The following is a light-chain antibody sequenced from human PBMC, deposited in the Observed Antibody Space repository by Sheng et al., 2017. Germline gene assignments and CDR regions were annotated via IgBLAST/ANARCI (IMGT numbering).Light chain of an antibody. CDR3: HVWDSSSDVV. V-gene: IGLV3-21*03. CDR1: NIGSKS. J-gene: IGLJ2*01. CDR2: DHG. Sequence: SYVLTQPPSVSVAPGKTARITCGGNNIGSKSVHWYQQKPGQAPVLVFYDHGDRPSGIPERFSGSNSGNTATLTISRVEAGDEADYYCHVWDSSSDVVFGGGTKLTVL.